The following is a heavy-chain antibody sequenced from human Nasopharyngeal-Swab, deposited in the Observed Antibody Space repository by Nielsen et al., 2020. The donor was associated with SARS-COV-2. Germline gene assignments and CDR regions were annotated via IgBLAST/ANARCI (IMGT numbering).Heavy chain of an antibody. J-gene: IGHJ6*02. D-gene: IGHD6-6*01. CDR3: ARGREQLVPGLNYYYGMDV. V-gene: IGHV1-8*01. CDR1: GYTFTSYD. CDR2: MNPNSGNT. Sequence: ASVKVSCKASGYTFTSYDINWVRQATGQGLEWMGWMNPNSGNTGYALKFQGRVTMTRNTSISTAYMELSSLRSEDTAVYYCARGREQLVPGLNYYYGMDVWGQGTTVTVSS.